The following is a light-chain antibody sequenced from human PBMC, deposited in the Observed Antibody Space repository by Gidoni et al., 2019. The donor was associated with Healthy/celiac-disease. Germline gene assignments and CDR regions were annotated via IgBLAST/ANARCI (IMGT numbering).Light chain of an antibody. V-gene: IGKV3-11*01. J-gene: IGKJ4*01. CDR1: QSVSSY. Sequence: EIVLTQSPATLSLSPGERATLSCRASQSVSSYIAWYQQKPGQAPRLLIYDASNRATGITARFIGSGSGTDFTLTISSLEPEDVAVYYWQQRSNWPPSFXGXTKVEIK. CDR2: DAS. CDR3: QQRSNWPPS.